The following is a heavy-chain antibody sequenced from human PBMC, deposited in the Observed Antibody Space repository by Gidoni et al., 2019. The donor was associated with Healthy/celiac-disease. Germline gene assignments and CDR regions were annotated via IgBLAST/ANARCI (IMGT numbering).Heavy chain of an antibody. CDR1: GGTFGSYA. J-gene: IGHJ5*02. CDR2: IIPIFGTA. CDR3: ARTVVVTATEESWFDP. D-gene: IGHD2-21*02. V-gene: IGHV1-69*01. Sequence: QLHLVQSGDEVKKPGSSVKVSCRASGGTFGSYAISWVRQAPGQGLEWMGGIIPIFGTANYAQKFQGRVTITADESTSTAYMELSSLRSEDTAVYYCARTVVVTATEESWFDPWGQGTLVTVSS.